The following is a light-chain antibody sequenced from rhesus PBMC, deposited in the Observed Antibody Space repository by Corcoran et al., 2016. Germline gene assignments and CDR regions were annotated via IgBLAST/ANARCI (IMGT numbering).Light chain of an antibody. CDR3: HHYYSTPFT. Sequence: DIQMTQFPSSLSASVGDRVTITCRASQVISNDVAWYQQKPGEAPKLLSYGASSLQRGIPSRFSGSGSGTVFTLTLRGLHSEAFATYYCHHYYSTPFTFGPGTKLDIK. CDR2: GAS. V-gene: IGKV1-33*02. J-gene: IGKJ3*01. CDR1: QVISND.